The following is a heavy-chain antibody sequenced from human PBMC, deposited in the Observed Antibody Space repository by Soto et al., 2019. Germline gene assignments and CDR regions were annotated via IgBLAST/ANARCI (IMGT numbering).Heavy chain of an antibody. CDR2: ISYDGSNK. Sequence: QVQLVESGGGVVQPGRPLRLSCVASGFTFSNYGIHWVRQAPGKGLEWVAVISYDGSNKYYADSVKGRFTISRDNSKNTLYLQMSSLRSEDSALYYCARDSLYFFDHWGQGTLVTVSS. CDR1: GFTFSNYG. V-gene: IGHV3-30-3*01. CDR3: ARDSLYFFDH. J-gene: IGHJ4*02.